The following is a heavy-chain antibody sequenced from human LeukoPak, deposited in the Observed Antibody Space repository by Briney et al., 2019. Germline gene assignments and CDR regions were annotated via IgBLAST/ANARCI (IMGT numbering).Heavy chain of an antibody. J-gene: IGHJ4*02. Sequence: GGSLRLSCAASGFTFSSYGMHWVRQAPGKGLEWVASIKQDGSQKYYVDSVKGRFTISRDNAKKSLYLQMNSLRAEDTAVYYCARVLTRGGFDYWGQGTLVTVSS. CDR3: ARVLTRGGFDY. D-gene: IGHD3-10*01. CDR2: IKQDGSQK. V-gene: IGHV3-7*01. CDR1: GFTFSSYG.